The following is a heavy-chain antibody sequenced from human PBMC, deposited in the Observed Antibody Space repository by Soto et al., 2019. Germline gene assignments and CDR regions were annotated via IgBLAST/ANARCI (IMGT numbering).Heavy chain of an antibody. D-gene: IGHD3-22*01. J-gene: IGHJ4*02. CDR1: GFTFSSYG. Sequence: QVQLVESGGGVVQPGRSLRLSCAASGFTFSSYGMHWVRQAPGKGLEWVAVISYDGSNKYYADSVKGRFTISRDNSKNTLYLQMNSLRAEDTAVYYCAKSYYDSSGYYDIDYWGQGTLVTVSS. CDR2: ISYDGSNK. CDR3: AKSYYDSSGYYDIDY. V-gene: IGHV3-30*18.